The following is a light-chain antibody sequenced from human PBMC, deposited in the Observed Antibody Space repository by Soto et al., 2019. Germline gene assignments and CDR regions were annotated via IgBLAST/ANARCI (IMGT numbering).Light chain of an antibody. Sequence: DIQMTQSPSTLSASVGDRVTITCLASQSISSWLAWYQQKPGKAPKLLIYDASSLESGVPSRFSGSGAGTEFTITISSLQPDDFATYYCQQYNSYPITFGQGTRLEV. CDR2: DAS. V-gene: IGKV1-5*01. CDR1: QSISSW. J-gene: IGKJ5*01. CDR3: QQYNSYPIT.